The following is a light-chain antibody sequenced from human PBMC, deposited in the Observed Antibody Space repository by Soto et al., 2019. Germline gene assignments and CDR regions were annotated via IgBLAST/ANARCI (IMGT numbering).Light chain of an antibody. J-gene: IGKJ4*01. CDR1: QFVSSTY. Sequence: EVVLTQSPGTLSLSPGARATLSCRASQFVSSTYLAWYQQRPGQAPRLLIYGASSRATGIPDRFSGGGSETDFTLTISSLESEDSAVYYCQQYGISPFTFGGGTKVDIK. V-gene: IGKV3-20*01. CDR2: GAS. CDR3: QQYGISPFT.